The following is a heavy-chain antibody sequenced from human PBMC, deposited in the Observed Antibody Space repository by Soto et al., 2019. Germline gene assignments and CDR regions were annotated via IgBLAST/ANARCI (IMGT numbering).Heavy chain of an antibody. V-gene: IGHV3-11*05. CDR2: ITSSXYX. CDR3: XXXXXXXXY. Sequence: QVQLVESGGGLVKPGGSLRLSCAASGFTFSDYYMXXXXXAPGKGLEWVSYITSSXYXXYXXSVKGRFTISRDNAXXXXXXXXXXXXXXXXXXXXXXXXXXXXXYWGQGTLVTVSS. J-gene: IGHJ4*02. CDR1: GFTFSDYY.